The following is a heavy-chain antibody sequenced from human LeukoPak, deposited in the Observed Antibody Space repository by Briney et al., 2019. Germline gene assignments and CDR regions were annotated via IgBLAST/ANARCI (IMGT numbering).Heavy chain of an antibody. CDR3: ASDVAAVAGPGY. V-gene: IGHV4-30-2*01. CDR1: GGSISSGGYS. J-gene: IGHJ4*02. D-gene: IGHD6-19*01. CDR2: IYHSGST. Sequence: NPSQTLSLTCAVSGGSISSGGYSWSWIRQPPGKGLEWIGYIYHSGSTYYNPSLKSRVTISVDTSKNQFSLKLSSVTAADTAVYYCASDVAAVAGPGYWGQGTLVTVSS.